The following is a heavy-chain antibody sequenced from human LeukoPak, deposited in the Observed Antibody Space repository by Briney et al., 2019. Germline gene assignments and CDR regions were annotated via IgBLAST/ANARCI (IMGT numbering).Heavy chain of an antibody. CDR1: GYTFTFYY. J-gene: IGHJ4*02. D-gene: IGHD3-9*01. Sequence: ASVTVSFKSSGYTFTFYYMHWVRQAPGQGLEWMGWINPNSGGTNYAQKFQGRVTMTRDTSISKAYMELSRLRSDDTAVYYCARGRYDILTLGDYWGQGTLVTVSS. CDR2: INPNSGGT. V-gene: IGHV1-2*02. CDR3: ARGRYDILTLGDY.